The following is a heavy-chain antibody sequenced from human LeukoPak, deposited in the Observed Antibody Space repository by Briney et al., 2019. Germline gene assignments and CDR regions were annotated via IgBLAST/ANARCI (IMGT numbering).Heavy chain of an antibody. CDR3: AKDDAWLRFGE. V-gene: IGHV3-23*01. J-gene: IGHJ4*02. D-gene: IGHD3-10*01. CDR2: ISGSGGST. Sequence: GGSLRLSCAASGFTFSSYGMSWVRQAPGKGLEWVSAISGSGGSTYYADSVKGRFTVSRDNSKNTLYLEVISLTAEDTAVYYCAKDDAWLRFGEWSQGTLVTVSS. CDR1: GFTFSSYG.